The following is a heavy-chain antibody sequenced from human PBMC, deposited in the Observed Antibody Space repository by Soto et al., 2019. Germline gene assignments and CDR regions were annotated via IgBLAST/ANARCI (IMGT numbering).Heavy chain of an antibody. CDR2: MNPNSGNT. V-gene: IGHV1-8*01. CDR3: ARGPSYDILTGYYLYYYYYGMDV. D-gene: IGHD3-9*01. J-gene: IGHJ6*02. CDR1: GYTFTSYD. Sequence: GASVKVSCKASGYTFTSYDINWVRQATGQGLEWMGWMNPNSGNTGYAQKFQGRVTMTRNTSISTAYMELSSLRSEDTAVYYCARGPSYDILTGYYLYYYYYGMDVWGQGTTVTVSS.